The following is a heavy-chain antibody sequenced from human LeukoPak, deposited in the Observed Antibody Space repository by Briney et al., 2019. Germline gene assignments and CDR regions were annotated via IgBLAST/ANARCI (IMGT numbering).Heavy chain of an antibody. CDR3: ARGAAAATFDY. CDR2: ITSSRSSV. V-gene: IGHV3-21*01. J-gene: IGHJ4*02. CDR1: GYTFSSYN. Sequence: GGSLRLSCAASGYTFSSYNMNWVRQAPGKGLEWVSSITSSRSSVYYADSVKGRFTISRDNAKNSLYLQKNSLRAEDTAVYYCARGAAAATFDYWGQGTLVTVSS. D-gene: IGHD6-13*01.